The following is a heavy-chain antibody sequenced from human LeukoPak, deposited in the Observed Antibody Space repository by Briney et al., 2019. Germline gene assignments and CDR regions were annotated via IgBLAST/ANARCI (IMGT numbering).Heavy chain of an antibody. J-gene: IGHJ4*02. CDR3: ARRDGYNSDYFDY. V-gene: IGHV4-39*01. CDR2: IYYSGST. D-gene: IGHD5-24*01. Sequence: KTSETLSLTCTVSGGSISSSSYYWGWIRQPPGKGLEWIGSIYYSGSTYYNPSLKSRATISVDTSKNQFSLKLSSVTAADTAVYYCARRDGYNSDYFDYWGQGTLVTVSS. CDR1: GGSISSSSYY.